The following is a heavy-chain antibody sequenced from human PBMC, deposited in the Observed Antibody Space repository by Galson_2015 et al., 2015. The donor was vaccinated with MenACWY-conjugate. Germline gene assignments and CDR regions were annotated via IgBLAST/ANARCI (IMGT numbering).Heavy chain of an antibody. J-gene: IGHJ4*02. CDR3: AKDPFRTFQAWDY. V-gene: IGHV3-30*02. D-gene: IGHD2/OR15-2a*01. CDR2: IRFDGSIK. Sequence: SLRLSCAASGFSFSSDGMHWVRQAPGKGLEWVAFIRFDGSIKYYADSVKGRFTISRDNSKNTLYLQMNSLRPEDTAVYYCAKDPFRTFQAWDYWGQGTLVTVSS. CDR1: GFSFSSDG.